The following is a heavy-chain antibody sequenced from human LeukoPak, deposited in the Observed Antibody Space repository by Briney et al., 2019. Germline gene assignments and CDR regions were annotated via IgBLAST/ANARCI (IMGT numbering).Heavy chain of an antibody. CDR3: ARDGAVVGTDFDY. Sequence: PGGSQRLSCAASGFTFSGSAMHWVRQASGKGLEWVGRIRSKANSYATAYAASVKGRFTISRDNAKNSLYLQMNSLRVEDTAVYYCARDGAVVGTDFDYWGQGTLVTVSS. J-gene: IGHJ4*02. D-gene: IGHD6-13*01. V-gene: IGHV3-73*01. CDR2: IRSKANSYAT. CDR1: GFTFSGSA.